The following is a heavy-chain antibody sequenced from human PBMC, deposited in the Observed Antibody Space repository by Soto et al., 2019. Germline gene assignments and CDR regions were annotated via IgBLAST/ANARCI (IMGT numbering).Heavy chain of an antibody. J-gene: IGHJ4*02. CDR1: GFTFSSYA. D-gene: IGHD4-4*01. CDR2: ISSNGGST. CDR3: VKGGFSPTLHIDY. Sequence: GGSLILSCSASGFTFSSYAMHWVRQAPGKGLEYVSAISSNGGSTYYADSVKGRFTISRDNSKNTLYLQMSSLRAEDTAVYYCVKGGFSPTLHIDYWGQGTLVTVSS. V-gene: IGHV3-64D*06.